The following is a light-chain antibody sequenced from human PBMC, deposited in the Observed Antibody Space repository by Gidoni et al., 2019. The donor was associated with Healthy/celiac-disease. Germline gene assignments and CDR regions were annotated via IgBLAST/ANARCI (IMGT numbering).Light chain of an antibody. CDR2: DDS. CDR3: QVWDSSSDHNV. Sequence: SDVLTQPPSVSGDPGQTARITCGGNNIGSKSVHWYQQKPGQAPVLVVYDDSDRPSGIPERFSGSNSGNTATLTLSRVEAGDEADYSCQVWDSSSDHNVFGGGTKLTVL. CDR1: NIGSKS. J-gene: IGLJ3*02. V-gene: IGLV3-21*02.